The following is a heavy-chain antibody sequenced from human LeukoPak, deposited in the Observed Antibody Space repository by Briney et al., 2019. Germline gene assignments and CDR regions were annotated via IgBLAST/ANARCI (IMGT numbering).Heavy chain of an antibody. CDR3: ARGKIPLFWSGYYGYYFDY. CDR2: ISYDGLNK. J-gene: IGHJ4*02. CDR1: GITISNYG. V-gene: IGHV3-30*03. D-gene: IGHD3-3*01. Sequence: GTSLRLSCAASGITISNYGVHWVRQAPGKGLEWLAVISYDGLNKNYADSVKGRFSISRDNSKNTLYLQMSSLRSEDTAVYYCARGKIPLFWSGYYGYYFDYWGQGTLVTVSS.